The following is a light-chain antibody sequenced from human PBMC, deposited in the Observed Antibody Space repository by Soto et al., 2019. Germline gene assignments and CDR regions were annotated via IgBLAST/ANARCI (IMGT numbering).Light chain of an antibody. Sequence: IVLTQSPATLSLSPGERATLSCRASQSVSSNLAWYQQKPGQAPRLLISGASTRATGIPARFSGSGSGTDFTLTISSLEPEDFAVYYCQQRSNLPRTFGQGTKVDIK. V-gene: IGKV3-11*01. CDR1: QSVSSN. CDR3: QQRSNLPRT. CDR2: GAS. J-gene: IGKJ1*01.